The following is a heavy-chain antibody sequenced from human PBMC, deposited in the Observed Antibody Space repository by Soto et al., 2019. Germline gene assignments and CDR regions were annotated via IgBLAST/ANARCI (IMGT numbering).Heavy chain of an antibody. D-gene: IGHD2-2*02. Sequence: GGSLRLSCAASGFAFSTYSVNWVRQAPGKGLEWVSHISSTSTTINYADSVRGRFTISRDNAKNSLYLQMNSLRDEDTAVYYCARARCTSTSCYRGMDVWGQGTTVTVSS. J-gene: IGHJ6*02. V-gene: IGHV3-48*02. CDR2: ISSTSTTI. CDR1: GFAFSTYS. CDR3: ARARCTSTSCYRGMDV.